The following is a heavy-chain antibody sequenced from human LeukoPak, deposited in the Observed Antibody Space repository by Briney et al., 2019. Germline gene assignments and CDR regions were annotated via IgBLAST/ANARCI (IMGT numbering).Heavy chain of an antibody. CDR3: ANAILNYGMDV. V-gene: IGHV3-30*18. CDR1: GFTFSSYG. J-gene: IGHJ6*02. Sequence: GRSLRLSCAASGFTFSSYGMHWVRQAPGKGLEWVAVISYDGSNKYYADSVKGRFTISRDNSKNTLYLQMNSLRAEDTAVYYCANAILNYGMDVWGQRTTVTVSS. CDR2: ISYDGSNK.